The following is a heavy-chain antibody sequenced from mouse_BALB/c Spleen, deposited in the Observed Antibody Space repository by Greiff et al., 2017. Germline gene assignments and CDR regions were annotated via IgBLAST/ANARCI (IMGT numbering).Heavy chain of an antibody. V-gene: IGHV14-4*02. J-gene: IGHJ4*01. D-gene: IGHD1-1*01. CDR2: IDPENGDT. Sequence: EVKLQQSGAELVRSGASVKLSCTASGLNIKDYYMHWVKQRPEQGLEWIGWIDPENGDTEYAPKFQGKATMTADTSSNTAYLQLSSLTSEDTAVYYCAGTTVVAQMDYWGQGTSVTVSS. CDR3: AGTTVVAQMDY. CDR1: GLNIKDYY.